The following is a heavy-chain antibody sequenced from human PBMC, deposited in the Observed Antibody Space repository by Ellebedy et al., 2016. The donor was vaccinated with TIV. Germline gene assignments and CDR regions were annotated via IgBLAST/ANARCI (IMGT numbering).Heavy chain of an antibody. D-gene: IGHD5-18*01. CDR1: GGTFSSYA. J-gene: IGHJ6*02. Sequence: AASVKVSCKASGGTFSSYAINWVRQAPGQGLEWMGRIIPILGITNYAQKFQDGVTIIADKSTSTAFMELSSLRSEDTAVYYCARTHTAMLEYNYGMDVWGQGTTVTVSS. CDR2: IIPILGIT. V-gene: IGHV1-69*04. CDR3: ARTHTAMLEYNYGMDV.